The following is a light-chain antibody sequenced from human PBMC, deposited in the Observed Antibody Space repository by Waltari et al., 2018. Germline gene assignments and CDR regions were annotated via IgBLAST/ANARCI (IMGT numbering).Light chain of an antibody. J-gene: IGLJ2*01. V-gene: IGLV3-19*01. CDR1: SLRRLS. CDR2: AKH. CDR3: NSRDSSGNHLV. Sequence: SSELTQDPAVSVALGQTVRITCQGYSLRRLSANWYQQKPGQAPVLVTYAKHNRPSGIPDRFSGSSSGNTASLTITGAQAEDEADYHCNSRDSSGNHLVFGGGTKLTVL.